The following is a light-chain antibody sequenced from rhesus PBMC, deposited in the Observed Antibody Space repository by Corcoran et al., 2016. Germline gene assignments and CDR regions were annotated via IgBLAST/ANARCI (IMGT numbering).Light chain of an antibody. J-gene: IGKJ4*01. Sequence: DIQMTQSPSSLSASVGDRVTITCRASANVNNYLNWYQQKPGKAPKLLIYKASTLQSGVPSRFSGSGSGTYYTFTISSLQPEDVATYYCQHGYGTPLTFGGGTKVELK. CDR2: KAS. CDR1: ANVNNY. V-gene: IGKV1-74*01. CDR3: QHGYGTPLT.